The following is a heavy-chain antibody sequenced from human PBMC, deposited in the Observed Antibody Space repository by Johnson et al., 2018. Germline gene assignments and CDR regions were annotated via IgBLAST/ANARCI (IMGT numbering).Heavy chain of an antibody. CDR2: ITWNSRSI. V-gene: IGHV3-9*01. J-gene: IGHJ3*02. CDR1: GFTFDDYA. Sequence: VQLVQSGGGLVQPGSSLRLSCAASGFTFDDYAMHWVRLPPGKGLEWVSSITWNSRSIAYVDSVKGRFPISRDNAKESLYLQMNRRRAEDTAVYYCARDQGWSGDYEAFDIWGQGTMVTVSS. CDR3: ARDQGWSGDYEAFDI. D-gene: IGHD4-17*01.